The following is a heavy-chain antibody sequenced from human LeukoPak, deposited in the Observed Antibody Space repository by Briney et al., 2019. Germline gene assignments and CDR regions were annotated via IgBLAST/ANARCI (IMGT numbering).Heavy chain of an antibody. V-gene: IGHV3-21*01. D-gene: IGHD3-22*01. J-gene: IGHJ4*02. CDR3: ARDHRGSPNYDSSGPLDY. Sequence: GGSLRLSCAASGFTFSSYSMNWVRQAPGKGLEWVSSISTSSSYIYYADSVKGGFTISRDNAKNSLYLQMNSLRAEDTAVYYCARDHRGSPNYDSSGPLDYWGQGTLVTVSS. CDR2: ISTSSSYI. CDR1: GFTFSSYS.